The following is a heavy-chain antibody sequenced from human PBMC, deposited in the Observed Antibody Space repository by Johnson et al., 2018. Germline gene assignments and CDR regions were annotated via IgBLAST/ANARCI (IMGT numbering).Heavy chain of an antibody. D-gene: IGHD3-16*01. CDR3: ARDQSFGGALSSHFAMDV. V-gene: IGHV1-69*01. J-gene: IGHJ6*02. CDR1: GGTFNYYG. CDR2: IIPLFGTA. Sequence: QVQLVQSGAEVKKPGSSVKVSCKASGGTFNYYGFSWVRQAPGQGLEWVGGIIPLFGTANYAQEFQGRVTITADEFTSTASMELSRLRPEDTAVYYCARDQSFGGALSSHFAMDVWGQGTTVIVSS.